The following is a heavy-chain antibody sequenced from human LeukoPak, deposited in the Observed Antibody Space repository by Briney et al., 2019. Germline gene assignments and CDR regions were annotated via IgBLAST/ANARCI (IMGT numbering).Heavy chain of an antibody. D-gene: IGHD2-2*01. V-gene: IGHV3-23*01. Sequence: GGSLRLSCAASGFTFSSSAMSWVRQVPRKGLEWVSGISASGGSTYYADSVRGRFTISRDNSKNTLYVQMNSLRDEDTAVYYCARESEGGTGTSCPDYWGQGTLVTVSS. CDR2: ISASGGST. J-gene: IGHJ4*02. CDR3: ARESEGGTGTSCPDY. CDR1: GFTFSSSA.